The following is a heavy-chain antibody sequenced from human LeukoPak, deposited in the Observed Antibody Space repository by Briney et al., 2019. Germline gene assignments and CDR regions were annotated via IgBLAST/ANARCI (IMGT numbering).Heavy chain of an antibody. CDR2: IYSGGST. V-gene: IGHV3-53*01. Sequence: GRSLRLSCAASGFTFSSYAMHWVRQAPGKGLEWVSVIYSGGSTYYADSVKGRFTISRDNSKNTLYLQMNSLRAEDTAVYYCARDSPGTGVYGMDVWGQGTTVTVSS. CDR1: GFTFSSYA. J-gene: IGHJ6*02. D-gene: IGHD3-10*01. CDR3: ARDSPGTGVYGMDV.